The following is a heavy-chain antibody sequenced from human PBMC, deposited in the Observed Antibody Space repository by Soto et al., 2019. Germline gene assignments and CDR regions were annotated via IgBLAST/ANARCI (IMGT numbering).Heavy chain of an antibody. D-gene: IGHD2-15*01. V-gene: IGHV4-59*08. CDR3: ARRRYCSGGSCYYYYMDV. J-gene: IGHJ6*03. CDR1: GGSLTSYY. Sequence: QGQLHESGPGLAKPSETLSLTSTVSGGSLTSYYWSGIRQPPGKGLECTGSIYYTASTNYNPSVNTPVPISVAKPQNPVSPNLCSVTAADTSVYYCARRRYCSGGSCYYYYMDVGGKGTTVTVSS. CDR2: IYYTAST.